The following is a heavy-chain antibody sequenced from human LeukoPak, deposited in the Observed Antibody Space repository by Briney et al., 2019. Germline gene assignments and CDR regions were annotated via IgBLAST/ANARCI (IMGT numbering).Heavy chain of an antibody. J-gene: IGHJ4*02. V-gene: IGHV1-46*03. CDR3: ARRELGATLVY. Sequence: GASVKVSCKASGYTFTSYYMHWVRQAPGQGLEWMGIINPSGGSTSYAQKFQGRVTTTRDTSTSTVYMELSSLRSEDTAVYYCARRELGATLVYWGQGTLVTVSS. CDR2: INPSGGST. D-gene: IGHD1-26*01. CDR1: GYTFTSYY.